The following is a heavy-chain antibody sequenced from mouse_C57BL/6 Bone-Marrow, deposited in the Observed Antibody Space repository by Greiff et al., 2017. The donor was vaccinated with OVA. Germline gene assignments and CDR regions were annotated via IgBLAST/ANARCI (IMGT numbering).Heavy chain of an antibody. CDR1: GYTFTSSG. V-gene: IGHV1-81*01. CDR3: AREWLYDGYYPYAMDD. D-gene: IGHD2-3*01. J-gene: IGHJ4*01. Sequence: QVQLKQSGAELARPGASVKLSCKASGYTFTSSGISWVKQRTGQGLEWIGEIYPRSGNTYYNEKFKGKATLTAYKYSSTAYMELRSLTTDDSAVYFCAREWLYDGYYPYAMDDWGQGTSVTVSS. CDR2: IYPRSGNT.